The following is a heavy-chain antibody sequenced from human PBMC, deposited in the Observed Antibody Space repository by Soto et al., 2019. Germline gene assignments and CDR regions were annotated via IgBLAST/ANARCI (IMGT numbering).Heavy chain of an antibody. CDR1: GFTFSSYG. J-gene: IGHJ4*02. CDR3: AKVKASSWHPGEGYFDY. D-gene: IGHD6-13*01. Sequence: GGSLRLSCAASGFTFSSYGMHWVCQAPGKGLEWVAVISYDGSNKYYADSVKGRFTISRDNSKNTLYLQMNSLRAEDTAVYYCAKVKASSWHPGEGYFDYWGQGTLVTVSS. CDR2: ISYDGSNK. V-gene: IGHV3-30*18.